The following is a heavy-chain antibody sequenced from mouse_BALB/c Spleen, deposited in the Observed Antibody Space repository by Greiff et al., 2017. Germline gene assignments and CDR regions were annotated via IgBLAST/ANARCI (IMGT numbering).Heavy chain of an antibody. CDR1: GYSITSDYA. V-gene: IGHV3-2*02. Sequence: EVQLQESGPGLVKPSQSLSLTCTVTGYSITSDYAWNWIRQFPGNKLEWMGYISYSGSTSYNPSLKSRISITRDTSKNQFFLQLNSVTTEDTATYYCAGYDYDEAFAYWGQGTLVTVSA. CDR3: AGYDYDEAFAY. J-gene: IGHJ3*01. CDR2: ISYSGST. D-gene: IGHD2-4*01.